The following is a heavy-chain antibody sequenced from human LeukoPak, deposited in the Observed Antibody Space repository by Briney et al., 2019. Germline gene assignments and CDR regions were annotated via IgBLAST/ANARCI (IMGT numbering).Heavy chain of an antibody. CDR1: GDSVSSNSAA. CDR2: TYYRSKWYY. Sequence: SQTLSLTCAISGDSVSSNSAAWNWIRQSPSGGLEWLGRTYYRSKWYYDYALSVKSRSTINPDTSENQFSLQLNSVTPNDTAVYYCARDGTWRLDYWGQGILVTVSS. CDR3: ARDGTWRLDY. J-gene: IGHJ4*02. V-gene: IGHV6-1*01. D-gene: IGHD2-15*01.